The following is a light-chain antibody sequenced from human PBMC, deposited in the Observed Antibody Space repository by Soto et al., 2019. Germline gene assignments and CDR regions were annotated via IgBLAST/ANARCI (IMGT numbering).Light chain of an antibody. J-gene: IGLJ1*01. CDR2: DVS. CDR1: SSDVGGYNY. CDR3: SSYPRSSTGV. Sequence: QSVLTQPASVSGSPGQSITISCTGTSSDVGGYNYVSWYQQHPGKAPKLMIYDVSNRPSGVSNRFSGSKSGNTASLTISGLQAEDEADYYCSSYPRSSTGVFGTGTKFTVL. V-gene: IGLV2-14*01.